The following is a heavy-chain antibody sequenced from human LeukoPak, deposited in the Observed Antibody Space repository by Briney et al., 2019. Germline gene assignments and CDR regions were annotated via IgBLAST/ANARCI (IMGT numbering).Heavy chain of an antibody. D-gene: IGHD6-13*01. V-gene: IGHV5-51*01. Sequence: GESLKISCEGSGYNFTNYWIGWVRQMPGKGLEWMGIIYPGDSDTRYSPSFQGQVTISADKSISTAYLQWSSLKASDTAMYYCARGHGIAAAGTRSWFDPWGQGTLVTVSS. CDR1: GYNFTNYW. J-gene: IGHJ5*02. CDR2: IYPGDSDT. CDR3: ARGHGIAAAGTRSWFDP.